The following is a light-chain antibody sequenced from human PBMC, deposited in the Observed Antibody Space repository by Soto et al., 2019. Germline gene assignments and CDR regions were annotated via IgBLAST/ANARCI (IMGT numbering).Light chain of an antibody. CDR3: QQYGT. CDR1: QTISSW. Sequence: DIQMTQSPSTLSASVGDRVTITCRASQTISSWVAWYQQKPGKAPKLLIYKASTLESGVPSRFSGSGSGTEFTLTISSLQPDDFATYYCQQYGTFGQGTKVDIK. CDR2: KAS. V-gene: IGKV1-5*03. J-gene: IGKJ1*01.